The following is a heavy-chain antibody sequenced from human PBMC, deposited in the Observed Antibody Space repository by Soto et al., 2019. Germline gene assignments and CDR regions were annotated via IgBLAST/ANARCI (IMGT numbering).Heavy chain of an antibody. Sequence: ASVKVSCKASGGTFSSYAISWVRQAPGQGLEWMGGIIPIFGTANYAQKFQGRVTITADKSTSTAYMELSSLRSEDTAVYYCARGGCSSTSFYGDLNYYYGMDVWGQGTTVTVSS. J-gene: IGHJ6*02. CDR1: GGTFSSYA. CDR3: ARGGCSSTSFYGDLNYYYGMDV. CDR2: IIPIFGTA. D-gene: IGHD2-2*01. V-gene: IGHV1-69*06.